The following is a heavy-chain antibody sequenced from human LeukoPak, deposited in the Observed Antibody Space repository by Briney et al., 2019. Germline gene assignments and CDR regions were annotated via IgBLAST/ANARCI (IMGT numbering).Heavy chain of an antibody. Sequence: SGGSLTLSCAASGFTSSSYWMHWVRQVPGKGLVWVSRISGDGTARNYADSVKGRFTISRDDAKNTVDLQMNSLRGEDTAVYYCVRGRGSYGWFDPWGQGTLVTVSS. V-gene: IGHV3-74*01. D-gene: IGHD3-10*01. CDR3: VRGRGSYGWFDP. CDR2: ISGDGTAR. J-gene: IGHJ5*02. CDR1: GFTSSSYW.